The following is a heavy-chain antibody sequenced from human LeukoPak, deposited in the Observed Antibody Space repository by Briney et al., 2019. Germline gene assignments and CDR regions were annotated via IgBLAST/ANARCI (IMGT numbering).Heavy chain of an antibody. CDR2: MNPNSGNT. Sequence: ASVRVSCKASGYTFTSYDINWVRQATGQGLEWMGWMNPNSGNTGYAQKFQGRVTITRNTSISTAYMELSSLRSEDTAVYYCARVSRVVVPAAPDYWGQGTLVTVSS. J-gene: IGHJ4*02. CDR3: ARVSRVVVPAAPDY. D-gene: IGHD2-2*01. CDR1: GYTFTSYD. V-gene: IGHV1-8*03.